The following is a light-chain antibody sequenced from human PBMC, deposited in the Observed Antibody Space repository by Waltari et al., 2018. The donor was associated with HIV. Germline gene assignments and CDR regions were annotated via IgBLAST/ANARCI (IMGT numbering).Light chain of an antibody. CDR2: DVS. CDR3: QQGSNWPRT. J-gene: IGKJ2*01. CDR1: QSVGNS. Sequence: EIVLTQSPVTLSLSPGQRAPLSCRASQSVGNSLVWYQQKPGLAPRLLIYDVSYRAADIPSRFSGSGSETDFTLTISSLEPEDFAVYYCQQGSNWPRTFGQGTKLEIE. V-gene: IGKV3-11*01.